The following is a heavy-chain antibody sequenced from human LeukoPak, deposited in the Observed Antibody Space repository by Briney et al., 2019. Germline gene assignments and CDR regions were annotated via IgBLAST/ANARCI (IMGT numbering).Heavy chain of an antibody. CDR1: GGSISSGGYY. CDR2: IYYSGST. V-gene: IGHV4-31*03. CDR3: ARLDYGGNSVYFDY. J-gene: IGHJ4*02. Sequence: PSQTLSLTCTVFGGSISSGGYYWSWIRQHPGKGLEWIGYIYYSGSTYYNPSLKSRVTISVDTSKNQFSLKLSSVTAADTAVYYCARLDYGGNSVYFDYWGQGTLVTVSS. D-gene: IGHD4-23*01.